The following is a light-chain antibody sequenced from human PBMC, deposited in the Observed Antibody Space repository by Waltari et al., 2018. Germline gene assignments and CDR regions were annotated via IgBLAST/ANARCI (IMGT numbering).Light chain of an antibody. CDR2: EVS. CDR1: SVHVGGFTY. Sequence: QSALPQPPSAPGSPGQSAPTSSPGPSVHVGGFTYVPWYQQHPGKAPKLMIYEVSKRPSGVPDRFSGSKSGNTASLTVSGLRAEDEADYYCSSYAGSNTHVVFGGGTKLTVL. J-gene: IGLJ2*01. CDR3: SSYAGSNTHVV. V-gene: IGLV2-8*01.